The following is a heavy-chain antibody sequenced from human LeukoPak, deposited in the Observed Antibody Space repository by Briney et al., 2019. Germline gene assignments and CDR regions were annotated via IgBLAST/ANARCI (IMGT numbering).Heavy chain of an antibody. Sequence: KPSETLSLTCTVSGGSISSYYWSWIRQRPGKGLEWIGYIYYSGSTNYDPSLKSRVTISVDTSKNQFSLKLSSVTAADTAVYYCARAVEMATTVDYWGQGTLFTVSS. J-gene: IGHJ4*02. V-gene: IGHV4-59*01. CDR2: IYYSGST. CDR1: GGSISSYY. D-gene: IGHD5-24*01. CDR3: ARAVEMATTVDY.